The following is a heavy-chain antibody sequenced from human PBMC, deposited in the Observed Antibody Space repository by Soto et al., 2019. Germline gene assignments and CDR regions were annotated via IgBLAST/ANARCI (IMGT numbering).Heavy chain of an antibody. CDR1: GFTFSNAW. J-gene: IGHJ6*03. Sequence: GGSLRLSCAASGFTFSNAWMSWVRQAPGKGLEWVGRIKSKTDGGTTDYAAPVKGRFTISRDDSKNTLYLQMNSLKTEDTAVYYCTTSEGPYDFWSGYYPHYYYYYMDVWGKGTTVTVSS. V-gene: IGHV3-15*01. CDR2: IKSKTDGGTT. D-gene: IGHD3-3*01. CDR3: TTSEGPYDFWSGYYPHYYYYYMDV.